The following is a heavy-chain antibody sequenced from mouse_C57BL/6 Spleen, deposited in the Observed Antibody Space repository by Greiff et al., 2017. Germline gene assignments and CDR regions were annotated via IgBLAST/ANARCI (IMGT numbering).Heavy chain of an antibody. V-gene: IGHV1-9*01. D-gene: IGHD1-1*01. J-gene: IGHJ3*01. Sequence: VQLQQSGAELMKPGASVKLSCKATGYTFTGYWIEWVKQRPGHGLEWIGEIFPGSGSTNYNEKFKGKATFTADTSSNTAYMQLSSLTTEDSDIDCCERRRGYYGSSLAGLAYWGQGTLVTVSA. CDR1: GYTFTGYW. CDR2: IFPGSGST. CDR3: ERRRGYYGSSLAGLAY.